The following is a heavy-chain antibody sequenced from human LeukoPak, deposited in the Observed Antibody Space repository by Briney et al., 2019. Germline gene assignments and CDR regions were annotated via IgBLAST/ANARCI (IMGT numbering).Heavy chain of an antibody. J-gene: IGHJ4*02. V-gene: IGHV3-48*03. Sequence: GGSLRLSCAASGFTFSSYEMNWVRQAPGKGLEWVSYISSSGSTIYYADSVKGRFTISRDNAKNSLYLQMNSLRAEDTAVYYCARDLAYNWNDFPYYFDYWGQGTLVTVSS. CDR1: GFTFSSYE. CDR3: ARDLAYNWNDFPYYFDY. CDR2: ISSSGSTI. D-gene: IGHD1-1*01.